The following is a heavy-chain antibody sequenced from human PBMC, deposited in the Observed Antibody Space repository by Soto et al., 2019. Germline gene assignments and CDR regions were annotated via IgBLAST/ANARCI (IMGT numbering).Heavy chain of an antibody. CDR2: INHSGST. CDR1: GGSFSGYC. V-gene: IGHV4-34*01. CDR3: ARGKWLRSSFDY. D-gene: IGHD5-12*01. J-gene: IGHJ4*02. Sequence: SETLSLTCAVYGGSFSGYCWSWIRQPPGKGLEWIGEINHSGSTNFNPSLKSRVTISVDTSKNHFSLKLSSVTAADTAVYYCARGKWLRSSFDYWGQGTLVTVS.